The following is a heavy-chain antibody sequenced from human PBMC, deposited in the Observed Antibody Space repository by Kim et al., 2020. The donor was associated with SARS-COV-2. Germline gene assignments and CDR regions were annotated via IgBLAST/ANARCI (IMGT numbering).Heavy chain of an antibody. CDR3: ARGGPLQQPIGRDAFDI. CDR2: INPNSGGT. D-gene: IGHD2-15*01. V-gene: IGHV1-2*02. CDR1: GYTFTGYY. J-gene: IGHJ3*02. Sequence: ASVKVSCKASGYTFTGYYMHWVRQAPGQGLEWMGWINPNSGGTNYAQKFQGRVTMTRDTSISTAYMELSRLRSDDTAVYYCARGGPLQQPIGRDAFDIWGQGTMVTVSS.